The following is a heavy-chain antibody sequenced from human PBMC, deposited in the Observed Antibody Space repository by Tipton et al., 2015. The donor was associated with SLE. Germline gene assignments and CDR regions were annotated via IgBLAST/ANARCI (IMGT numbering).Heavy chain of an antibody. D-gene: IGHD4-23*01. Sequence: TLSLTCTVSGGSISSYYWSWIRQHPGKGLEWIGYIYYSGSTNYNPSLKSRVTISVDTSKNQFSLKLSSVTAADTAVYYCARDPVYGCNTGAFDILGQGTMVTVSS. V-gene: IGHV4-59*01. CDR1: GGSISSYY. CDR2: IYYSGST. CDR3: ARDPVYGCNTGAFDI. J-gene: IGHJ3*02.